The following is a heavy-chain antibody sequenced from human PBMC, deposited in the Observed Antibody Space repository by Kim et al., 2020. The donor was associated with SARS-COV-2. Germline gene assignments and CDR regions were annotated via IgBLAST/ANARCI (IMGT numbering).Heavy chain of an antibody. J-gene: IGHJ4*02. V-gene: IGHV3-33*01. CDR3: ARERDSSGLYYFDY. CDR1: GFTFSSYG. Sequence: GGSLRLSCAASGFTFSSYGMHWVRQAPGKGLEWVAVIWYDGSNKYYADSVKGRFTISRDNSKNTLYLQMNSLRAEDTAVYYCARERDSSGLYYFDYWGQGTLVTVSS. D-gene: IGHD3-22*01. CDR2: IWYDGSNK.